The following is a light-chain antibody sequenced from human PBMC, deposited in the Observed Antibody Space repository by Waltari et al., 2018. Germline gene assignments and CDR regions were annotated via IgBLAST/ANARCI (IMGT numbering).Light chain of an antibody. CDR3: QQSYSTLMFT. J-gene: IGKJ3*01. CDR2: ATS. CDR1: QSIGSY. Sequence: DIPTTQSPPSLSASVGDTVTITCRASQSIGSYLNWYQQKPGKAPKLLIYATSTLHSGVPSRFSASGSGTDFTLTISSLQPEDFATYFCQQSYSTLMFTFGPGTKVDIK. V-gene: IGKV1-39*01.